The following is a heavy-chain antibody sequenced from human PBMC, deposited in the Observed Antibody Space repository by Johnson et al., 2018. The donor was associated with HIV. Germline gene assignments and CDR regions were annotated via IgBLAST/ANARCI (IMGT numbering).Heavy chain of an antibody. Sequence: QVQLVESGGGLVQPGGSLRLSCAASGFTVSNNYMSWIRQAPGKGLEWVSYISSSGSAIYYAGSVKGRFTISRDNAKNSLFLQMNSLRAEDTAVYYCAREMAWEDAFDIWGQGTMVTVSS. CDR1: GFTVSNNY. J-gene: IGHJ3*02. D-gene: IGHD5-24*01. CDR3: AREMAWEDAFDI. V-gene: IGHV3-11*04. CDR2: ISSSGSAI.